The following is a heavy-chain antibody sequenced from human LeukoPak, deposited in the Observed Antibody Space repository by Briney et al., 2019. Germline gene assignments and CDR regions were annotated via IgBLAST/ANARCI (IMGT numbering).Heavy chain of an antibody. CDR3: AKPLPTVTSLGFDY. J-gene: IGHJ4*02. CDR1: GFTFSSYG. D-gene: IGHD4-17*01. V-gene: IGHV3-30*18. Sequence: PGGSLRLSCAASGFTFSSYGMHWVRQALGKGLEWVAVISYDGSNKYYADSVKGRFTISRDNSKNTLYLQMNSLRAEDTAVYYCAKPLPTVTSLGFDYWGQGTLVTVSS. CDR2: ISYDGSNK.